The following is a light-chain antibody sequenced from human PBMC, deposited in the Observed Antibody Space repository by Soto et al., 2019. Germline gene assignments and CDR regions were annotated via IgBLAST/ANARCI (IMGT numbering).Light chain of an antibody. CDR2: DAS. CDR1: QSVSSY. J-gene: IGKJ2*02. Sequence: EIVLTQSPATLSFSPGERVTLSCRASQSVSSYLAWYQQKPGQAPRLLIYDASNRVTGIPTRFSGRGSGTEFLLTTISRVPEDFAVYYCQQRSNWPRCTFGQGTKLEIK. CDR3: QQRSNWPRCT. V-gene: IGKV3-11*01.